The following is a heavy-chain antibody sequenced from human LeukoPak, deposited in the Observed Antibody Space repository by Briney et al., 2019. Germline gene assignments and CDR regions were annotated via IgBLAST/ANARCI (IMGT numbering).Heavy chain of an antibody. Sequence: SETLSLTCTVSGGSISSGGYYWSWIRQHPGKGLEWIGYIYYSGSTYYNPSLKSRVTISVDTSKNQFSLKLSSVTAADTAVYYCTRASYYYDSSGYHNWFDPWGQGTLVTVSS. CDR1: GGSISSGGYY. CDR3: TRASYYYDSSGYHNWFDP. CDR2: IYYSGST. D-gene: IGHD3-22*01. V-gene: IGHV4-31*03. J-gene: IGHJ5*02.